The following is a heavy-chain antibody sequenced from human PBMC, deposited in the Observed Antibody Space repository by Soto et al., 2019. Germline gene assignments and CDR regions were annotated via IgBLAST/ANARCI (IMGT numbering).Heavy chain of an antibody. V-gene: IGHV3-33*01. CDR1: GLNFNNYG. Sequence: QVQLVESGGGVVQPGRSLRLSCAASGLNFNNYGMHWVRQAPGKGREWVAVIWNDGNGYYYANSVKGRFTISRDNSKNTLYLQMSSLRAEDTAVYYCATRQNAPPTRGAASARGGMDVWGQGTTVTVSS. D-gene: IGHD6-13*01. CDR3: ATRQNAPPTRGAASARGGMDV. J-gene: IGHJ6*02. CDR2: IWNDGNGY.